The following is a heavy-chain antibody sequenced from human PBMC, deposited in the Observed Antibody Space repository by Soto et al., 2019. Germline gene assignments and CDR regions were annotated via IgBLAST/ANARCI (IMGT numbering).Heavy chain of an antibody. CDR1: GFSVSYNY. J-gene: IGHJ4*02. D-gene: IGHD2-15*01. CDR3: ARLYSSSGSCYHDY. Sequence: EVQLVESGGGLVQPGGSLRLSCEVSGFSVSYNYMTWVRQAPGKGLEWVSVIYSGGTTSHADSVKGRFSISKTNSKNMFYLQMNSLRAEETAVYYWARLYSSSGSCYHDYWGQGTLVTVS. CDR2: IYSGGTT. V-gene: IGHV3-53*04.